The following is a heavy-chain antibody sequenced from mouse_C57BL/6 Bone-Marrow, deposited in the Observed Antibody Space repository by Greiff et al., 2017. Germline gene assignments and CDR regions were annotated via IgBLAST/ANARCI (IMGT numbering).Heavy chain of an antibody. CDR3: ARDYFDY. CDR2: IDPSDSFT. V-gene: IGHV1-69*01. Sequence: QVQLQQPGAELVMPGASVKLSCKASGYTFTSYWMHWVKQRPGQGLEWIGEIDPSDSFTNYNQKFKGKSTLTVDKSSSTAYMQLSSLTSEDSAVYYCARDYFDYWGQGTTLTVSS. CDR1: GYTFTSYW. J-gene: IGHJ2*01.